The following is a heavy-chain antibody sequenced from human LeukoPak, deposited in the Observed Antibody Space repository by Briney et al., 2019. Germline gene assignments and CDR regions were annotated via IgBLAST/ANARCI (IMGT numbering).Heavy chain of an antibody. CDR2: IKQDGSEM. CDR1: GFTFINYW. CDR3: ARAVRLTDY. J-gene: IGHJ4*02. V-gene: IGHV3-7*01. D-gene: IGHD2-2*01. Sequence: GGSLLLSCAASGFTFINYWMSWVRQAPGKGLEWVASIKQDGSEMYYVDSVKGRFTISRDNAKTSLYLQMNTLRVEDTAVYYCARAVRLTDYWGQGTLVTVSS.